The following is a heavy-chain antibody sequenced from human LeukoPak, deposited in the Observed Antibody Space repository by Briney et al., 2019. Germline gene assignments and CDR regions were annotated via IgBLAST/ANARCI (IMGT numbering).Heavy chain of an antibody. CDR1: GFTFSSYW. Sequence: GGSLRLSCAASGFTFSSYWMHWVRQAPGKGLVWVSRINGDGSSTSCADSVQGRFTISRDNAKNALYLQMNSLRAEDTAVYYCARGRGGYNGYAMDVWGQGTTVTVSS. D-gene: IGHD5-12*01. V-gene: IGHV3-74*01. J-gene: IGHJ6*02. CDR3: ARGRGGYNGYAMDV. CDR2: INGDGSST.